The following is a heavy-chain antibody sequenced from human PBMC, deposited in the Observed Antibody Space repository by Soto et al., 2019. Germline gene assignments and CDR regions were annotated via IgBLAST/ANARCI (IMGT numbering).Heavy chain of an antibody. Sequence: SETLSLTCTVSGGSISSYYWSWIRQPPGKGLEWIGYIYYSGSTNYNPSLKSRVTISVDTSKNQFSLKLSSVTAADTAVYYCARRGGDLYYYYMDVWGKGTTVTVSS. D-gene: IGHD2-21*02. CDR3: ARRGGDLYYYYMDV. CDR1: GGSISSYY. J-gene: IGHJ6*03. CDR2: IYYSGST. V-gene: IGHV4-59*01.